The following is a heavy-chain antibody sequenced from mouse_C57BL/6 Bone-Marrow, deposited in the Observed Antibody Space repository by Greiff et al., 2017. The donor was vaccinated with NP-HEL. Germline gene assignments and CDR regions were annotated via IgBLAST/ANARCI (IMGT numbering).Heavy chain of an antibody. CDR1: GYTFTSYW. CDR3: ARDGRWVRRGYWYFDV. CDR2: INPSNGGT. Sequence: QVQLQQPGTELVKPGTSVKLFCKSSGYTFTSYWMHWVKQRPGQGLEWIGNINPSNGGTNYNEKFKSKATLTVDKSSSTAYMQLSSLTSDDSAVYYCARDGRWVRRGYWYFDVGDTGTTVTVSA. J-gene: IGHJ1*03. V-gene: IGHV1-53*01. D-gene: IGHD2-2*01.